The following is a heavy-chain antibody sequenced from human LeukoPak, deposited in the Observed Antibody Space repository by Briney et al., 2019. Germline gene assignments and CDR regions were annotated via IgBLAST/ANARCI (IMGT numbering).Heavy chain of an antibody. CDR1: GFTFSSYG. Sequence: GGSLRLSCAASGFTFSSYGMHWSRQAPGKGLEWVAVIWDDGSSKYYGDSVKGRFTISRDNSKNTLYLQMNSLRAEDTAVYYCAKPTRGSGSFLIDFWGQGTLVTVSS. CDR2: IWDDGSSK. V-gene: IGHV3-33*06. J-gene: IGHJ4*02. D-gene: IGHD1-26*01. CDR3: AKPTRGSGSFLIDF.